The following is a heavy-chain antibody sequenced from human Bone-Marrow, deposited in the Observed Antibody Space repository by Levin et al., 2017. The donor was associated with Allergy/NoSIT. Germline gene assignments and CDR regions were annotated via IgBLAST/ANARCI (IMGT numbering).Heavy chain of an antibody. CDR2: VSASGSYT. Sequence: GGSLRLSCAASGFTFSNYAMNWVRQAPGKGLEWVSVVSASGSYTYYADSVKGRFTISRDNSKNTLYLQMNSLRAEDTAIYYCAKAVQGYFDYWGQGTLVTVSS. CDR1: GFTFSNYA. V-gene: IGHV3-23*01. J-gene: IGHJ4*02. CDR3: AKAVQGYFDY. D-gene: IGHD3-10*02.